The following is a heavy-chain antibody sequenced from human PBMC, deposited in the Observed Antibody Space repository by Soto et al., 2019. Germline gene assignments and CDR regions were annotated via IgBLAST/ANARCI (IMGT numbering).Heavy chain of an antibody. Sequence: ASVKVSCKASGYTFTSCDIHWVRQATGQGLEWMGRMNPSTGNTGFAQEFQGRVTLTRNTSITTAYMELSSLRSEDTAVYFCARRKERSGPHYFDSWGQGALVTVSS. CDR2: MNPSTGNT. J-gene: IGHJ4*02. D-gene: IGHD6-25*01. CDR3: ARRKERSGPHYFDS. V-gene: IGHV1-8*01. CDR1: GYTFTSCD.